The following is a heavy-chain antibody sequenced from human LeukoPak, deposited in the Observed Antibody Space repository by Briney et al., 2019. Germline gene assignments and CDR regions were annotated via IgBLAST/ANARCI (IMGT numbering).Heavy chain of an antibody. CDR2: ISWNSGSI. Sequence: GGSLRLSCAASGFTFSSYAMSWVRQAPGKGLEWVSGISWNSGSIGYADSVKGRFTISRDNAKNSLYLQMNSLRAEDTALYYCAKGVSSSWYYFDYWGQGTLVTVSS. V-gene: IGHV3-9*01. CDR1: GFTFSSYA. D-gene: IGHD6-13*01. J-gene: IGHJ4*02. CDR3: AKGVSSSWYYFDY.